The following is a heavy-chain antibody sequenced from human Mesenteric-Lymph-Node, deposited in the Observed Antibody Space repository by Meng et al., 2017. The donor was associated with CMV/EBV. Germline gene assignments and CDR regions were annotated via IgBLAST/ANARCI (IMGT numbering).Heavy chain of an antibody. CDR1: GHTFTKYG. CDR3: ASTPLLGYCTNGICPDAFHM. Sequence: ASVKVSCKASGHTFTKYGINWVRQATGQGLEWMGWMNAKSGNTGYAQKFQGRVTMTRNTSISIAYMELSSLRSEDTAVYYCASTPLLGYCTNGICPDAFHMWGQGTVVTVSS. V-gene: IGHV1-8*01. CDR2: MNAKSGNT. D-gene: IGHD2-8*01. J-gene: IGHJ3*02.